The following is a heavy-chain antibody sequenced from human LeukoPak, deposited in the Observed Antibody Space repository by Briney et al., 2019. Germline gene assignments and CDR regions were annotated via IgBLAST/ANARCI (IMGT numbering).Heavy chain of an antibody. CDR1: GYTFTGYY. CDR3: ARREQWLVGDDY. D-gene: IGHD6-19*01. Sequence: ASVKVSCKASGYTFTGYYMHWARQAPGQGLEWMGWINPNSGGTNYAQKFQGRVTMTRDTSISTAYMELSRLRSDDTAVYYCARREQWLVGDDYWGQGTLVTVSS. CDR2: INPNSGGT. J-gene: IGHJ4*02. V-gene: IGHV1-2*02.